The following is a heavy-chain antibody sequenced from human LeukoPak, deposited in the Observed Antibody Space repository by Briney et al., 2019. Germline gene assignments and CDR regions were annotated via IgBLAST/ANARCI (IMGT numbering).Heavy chain of an antibody. J-gene: IGHJ4*02. CDR2: IYYSGST. Sequence: SETLSLTCTVSGGSISSYYWSWIRQPPGKGLEWIGYIYYSGSTNYNPSLKSRVTISVDTSKNQFSLKLSSVTAADTAVYYCARLSHYDILTGYQYYFDYWGQGTLVTVSS. D-gene: IGHD3-9*01. CDR3: ARLSHYDILTGYQYYFDY. V-gene: IGHV4-59*08. CDR1: GGSISSYY.